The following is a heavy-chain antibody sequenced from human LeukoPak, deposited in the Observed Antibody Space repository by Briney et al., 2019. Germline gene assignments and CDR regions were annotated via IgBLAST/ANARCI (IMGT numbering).Heavy chain of an antibody. CDR2: ISAYNGNT. J-gene: IGHJ5*02. D-gene: IGHD2-15*01. CDR1: GYTFTSYG. CDR3: ARDRFLQRGHSPKSQCSGGSCYFFHGHWLDP. Sequence: ASVKVSCKASGYTFTSYGISWVRQAPGQGLEWMGWISAYNGNTNYAQKLQGRVTMTTDTSTGTAYMELRSLRSDDTAVYYCARDRFLQRGHSPKSQCSGGSCYFFHGHWLDPWGQGTLVTVSS. V-gene: IGHV1-18*04.